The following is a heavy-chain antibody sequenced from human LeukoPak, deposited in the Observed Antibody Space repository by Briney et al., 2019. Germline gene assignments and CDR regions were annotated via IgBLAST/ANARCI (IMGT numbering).Heavy chain of an antibody. D-gene: IGHD3-22*01. CDR3: AKVGCGSGYCAFDY. CDR2: ISYDGSNI. J-gene: IGHJ4*02. V-gene: IGHV3-30*18. Sequence: PGGSLRLSCVASGLTFSSYGMHWVRQAPGKGLEWVAVISYDGSNIYYAASVKGRFTISRGNSKNTLYLQMNSLRAEDTAVYYCAKVGCGSGYCAFDYWGQGTLVTVSS. CDR1: GLTFSSYG.